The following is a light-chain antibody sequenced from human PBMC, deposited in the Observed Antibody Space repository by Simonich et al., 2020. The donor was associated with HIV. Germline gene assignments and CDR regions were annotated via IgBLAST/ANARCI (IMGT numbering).Light chain of an antibody. J-gene: IGLJ2*01. CDR3: CSYAGVNTVI. CDR2: EGA. V-gene: IGLV2-23*01. CDR1: SSDVGSYNL. Sequence: QSALTQPASVAGALGQSITISCTGTSSDVGSYNLVSWYQQDPGKAPKLMIYEGAKRPSGVSNRFSGSKSGNTASLTISGLQAEDEADYFCCSYAGVNTVIFGGGTKLTVL.